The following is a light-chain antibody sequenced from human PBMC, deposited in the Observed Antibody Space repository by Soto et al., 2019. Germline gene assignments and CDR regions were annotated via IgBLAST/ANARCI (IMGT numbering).Light chain of an antibody. CDR3: GSYTSSTLVL. Sequence: QSALTQPASVSGSPGQSITISCTGTSSDVGGYNYVSWYQQHPDKAPKLIIFGVSNRPSGISNRFSASKSGNTASLTISGLQAEDEADYYCGSYTSSTLVLFGRGTKVTVL. CDR2: GVS. V-gene: IGLV2-14*01. J-gene: IGLJ2*01. CDR1: SSDVGGYNY.